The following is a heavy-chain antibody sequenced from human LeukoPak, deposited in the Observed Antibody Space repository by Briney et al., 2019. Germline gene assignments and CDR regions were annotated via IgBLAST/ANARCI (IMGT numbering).Heavy chain of an antibody. CDR3: ARGEKWLANYFDY. J-gene: IGHJ4*02. CDR2: INPNSGGT. D-gene: IGHD6-19*01. Sequence: ASVKVSCKASGYTFTGYYMHWVRQAPGQGLEWMGWINPNSGGTNCAQKFQGWVTMTRDTSISTAYMELSRLRSDDTAVYYCARGEKWLANYFDYWGQGTLVTVSS. CDR1: GYTFTGYY. V-gene: IGHV1-2*04.